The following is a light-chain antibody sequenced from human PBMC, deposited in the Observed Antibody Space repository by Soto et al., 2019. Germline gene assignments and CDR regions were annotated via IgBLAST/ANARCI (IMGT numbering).Light chain of an antibody. J-gene: IGKJ4*01. CDR1: QDISNY. CDR3: LQDYNYPLT. Sequence: IQMTQCPSSLSASVGDRVTITCQASQDISNYLNWYQQKPGKAPKLLIYAASSLQSGVPSRFSGSGSGTDFTLTISSLQPEDFATYYCLQDYNYPLTFGGGSKVDNK. V-gene: IGKV1-6*01. CDR2: AAS.